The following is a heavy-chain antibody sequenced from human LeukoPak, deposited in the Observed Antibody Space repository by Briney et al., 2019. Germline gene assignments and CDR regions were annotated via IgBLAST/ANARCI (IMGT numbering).Heavy chain of an antibody. CDR2: IYYSGST. D-gene: IGHD4-17*01. J-gene: IGHJ4*02. CDR3: ARGRDYGEYGY. V-gene: IGHV4-59*12. CDR1: GGSISSYY. Sequence: SETLSLTCTVSGGSISSYYWSWIRQPPGKGLEWIGYIYYSGSTNYNPSLKSRVTISIDTSKNQFSLKLSSVTAADTAVYYCARGRDYGEYGYWGQGTLVTVSS.